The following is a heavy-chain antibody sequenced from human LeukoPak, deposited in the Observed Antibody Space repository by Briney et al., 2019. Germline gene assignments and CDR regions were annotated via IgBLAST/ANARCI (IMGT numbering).Heavy chain of an antibody. Sequence: GGSLRLSCAASGFTFSSYAMSWVRQAPGKGLEWVSAISGSGGSTYYADSVKGRFTISRDNSKNTLYLQMNSRRAEDTAVYYCATENSGSYYFDYWGQGTLVTVSS. CDR3: ATENSGSYYFDY. V-gene: IGHV3-23*01. CDR1: GFTFSSYA. D-gene: IGHD1-26*01. CDR2: ISGSGGST. J-gene: IGHJ4*02.